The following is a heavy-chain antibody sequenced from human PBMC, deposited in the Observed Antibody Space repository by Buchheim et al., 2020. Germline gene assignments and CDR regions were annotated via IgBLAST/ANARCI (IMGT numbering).Heavy chain of an antibody. CDR1: GFTFSSYW. J-gene: IGHJ6*02. CDR3: VTSGSYYYYAMDV. CDR2: INSDGRTT. V-gene: IGHV3-74*01. Sequence: EVQLVESGGGLVQPGGSLRLSCAASGFTFSSYWMHWVRQAPGKGLVCVARINSDGRTTTYADSVKGRFTISRAHAQNPLYLVMNSLRAEDTAVYYCVTSGSYYYYAMDVWGQGTT. D-gene: IGHD3-22*01.